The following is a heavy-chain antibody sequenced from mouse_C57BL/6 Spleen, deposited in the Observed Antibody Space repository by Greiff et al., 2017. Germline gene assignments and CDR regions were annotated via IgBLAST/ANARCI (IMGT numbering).Heavy chain of an antibody. V-gene: IGHV2-6*01. CDR3: ASDYDGFGGFAY. D-gene: IGHD2-3*01. CDR1: GFSLTSYG. J-gene: IGHJ3*01. CDR2: IWGVGST. Sequence: VMLVESGPGLVAPSQSLSITCTVSGFSLTSYGVDWVRQSPGKGLEWLGVIWGVGSTNYNSALKSRLSISKDNSKSQVFLKMNSLQTDDTAMYYCASDYDGFGGFAYWGQGTLVTVSA.